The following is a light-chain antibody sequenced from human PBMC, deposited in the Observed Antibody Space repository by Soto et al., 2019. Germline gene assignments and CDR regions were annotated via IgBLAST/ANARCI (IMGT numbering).Light chain of an antibody. J-gene: IGLJ1*01. Sequence: QSVLTQPPSVSLAPGQRVTISCTGSSSNIGAGYDVHWYQQLPGTAPKLLIYGNSNRPSGVPDRFSGSKSGTSASLAITGLQAEDEADYYCQSYDSSLRGVFGTGTKVTVL. CDR2: GNS. V-gene: IGLV1-40*01. CDR1: SSNIGAGYD. CDR3: QSYDSSLRGV.